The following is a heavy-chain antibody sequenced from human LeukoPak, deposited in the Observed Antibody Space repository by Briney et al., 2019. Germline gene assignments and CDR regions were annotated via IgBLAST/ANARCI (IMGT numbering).Heavy chain of an antibody. D-gene: IGHD6-13*01. Sequence: GASVKVSCKASGGTFISYAISWVRQAPGQGLEWMGGIIPIFGTANYAQKFQGRVTITADESTSTAYMELSSLRSEDTAVYYCARQGVAAAGIDYYYYGMDVWGQGTTVTVSS. CDR2: IIPIFGTA. V-gene: IGHV1-69*13. CDR1: GGTFISYA. CDR3: ARQGVAAAGIDYYYYGMDV. J-gene: IGHJ6*02.